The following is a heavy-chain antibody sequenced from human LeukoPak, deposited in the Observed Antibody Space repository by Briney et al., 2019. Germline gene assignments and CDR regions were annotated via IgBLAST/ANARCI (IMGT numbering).Heavy chain of an antibody. J-gene: IGHJ5*02. CDR2: ISSSSSYI. D-gene: IGHD3-22*01. V-gene: IGHV3-21*01. CDR3: ARDRVGSDSSGYYYVGWFDP. CDR1: GFTFSSYS. Sequence: PGGSLRLSCAASGFTFSSYSMNWVRQAPGKGLEWVSSISSSSSYIYYADSVKGRFTISRDNAKNSLYLQMNSLRAEDTAVYYCARDRVGSDSSGYYYVGWFDPWGQGTLVTVSS.